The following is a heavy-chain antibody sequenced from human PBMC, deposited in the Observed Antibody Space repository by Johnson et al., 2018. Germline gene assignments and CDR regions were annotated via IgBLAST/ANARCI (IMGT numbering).Heavy chain of an antibody. J-gene: IGHJ6*03. CDR2: INHSGST. Sequence: QVQLQQWGAGLLKPSETLSLTCAVYGGSFSDYYWSWIRQPPGKGLEWIGEINHSGSTNYNPSLQRRVTISVDTSKNQSSLKMSAVTAADTAVYYCGSMTYYMDVWGKGTTVTVSS. CDR3: GSMTYYMDV. V-gene: IGHV4-34*01. CDR1: GGSFSDYY.